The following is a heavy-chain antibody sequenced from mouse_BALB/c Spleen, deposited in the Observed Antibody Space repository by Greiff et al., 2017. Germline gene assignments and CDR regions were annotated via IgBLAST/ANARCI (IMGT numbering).Heavy chain of an antibody. CDR2: ISSGGST. Sequence: EVKLVESGGGLVKPGGSLKLSCAASGFAFSSYDMSWVRQTPEKRLEWVAYISSGGSTYYPDSVKGRFTISRDNARNILYLQMSSLRSEDTAMYYCARGTVEGAWFAYWGQGTLVTVSA. V-gene: IGHV5-6-5*01. CDR3: ARGTVEGAWFAY. D-gene: IGHD1-1*01. J-gene: IGHJ3*01. CDR1: GFAFSSYD.